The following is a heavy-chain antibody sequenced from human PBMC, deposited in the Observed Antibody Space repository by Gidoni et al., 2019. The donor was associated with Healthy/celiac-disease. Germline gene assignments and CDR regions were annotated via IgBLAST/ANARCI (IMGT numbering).Heavy chain of an antibody. CDR1: GFPFTYYY. J-gene: IGHJ4*02. CDR2: ISSSGSTI. V-gene: IGHV3-11*01. D-gene: IGHD1-26*01. Sequence: QVQLVESGGGLVKPGRSLRLSCSASGFPFTYYYMSWIRPAPGTGLECVSYISSSGSTIYYADSVKGRFTISRDNAKNSLYLQMNSLRAEDTAVYYCARYTAMDHNEGELLLDYWGQGTLVTVSS. CDR3: ARYTAMDHNEGELLLDY.